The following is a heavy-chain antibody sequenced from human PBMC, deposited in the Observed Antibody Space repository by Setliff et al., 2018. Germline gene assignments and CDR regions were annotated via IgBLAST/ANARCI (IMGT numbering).Heavy chain of an antibody. V-gene: IGHV4-61*02. Sequence: PSETLSLTCSVSGDSTNSGTYYWSWFRQSAGKGLEWIGRIYTGGSTNYNPSLKSRVTISLDTSKNHFSLTLTSVTAADTAVYYCARGRGLEWLPESWFDPWGQGTLVTVSS. CDR1: GDSTNSGTYY. D-gene: IGHD3-3*01. J-gene: IGHJ5*02. CDR2: IYTGGST. CDR3: ARGRGLEWLPESWFDP.